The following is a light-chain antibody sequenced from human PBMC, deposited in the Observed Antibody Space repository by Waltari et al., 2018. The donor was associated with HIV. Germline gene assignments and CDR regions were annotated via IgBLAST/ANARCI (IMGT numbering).Light chain of an antibody. J-gene: IGKJ4*01. CDR2: GAS. Sequence: EIVLTQSPGTLSLSPGESATLSCRASQSVSTNLAWYQQKPGQAPRLLIYGASTRATGIPARFSGSGSGTDFTLTISSLQSEDSVTYYCQQYNNWPLAFGGGTKVEIK. CDR1: QSVSTN. CDR3: QQYNNWPLA. V-gene: IGKV3-15*01.